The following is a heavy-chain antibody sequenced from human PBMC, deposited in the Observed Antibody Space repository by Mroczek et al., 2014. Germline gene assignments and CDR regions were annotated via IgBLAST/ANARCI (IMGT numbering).Heavy chain of an antibody. CDR1: GYTFTSYD. D-gene: IGHD6-13*01. CDR2: MNPNSGNT. Sequence: VQLVESGAEVKKPGASVKVSCKASGYTFTSYDINWVRQATGQGLEWMGWMNPNSGNTGYAQKFQGRVTMTRNTSISTAYMELSSLRSEDTAVYYCARVGYSSSFVAGDPXLDYWGQGTPGHRLL. J-gene: IGHJ4*02. CDR3: ARVGYSSSFVAGDPXLDY. V-gene: IGHV1-8*01.